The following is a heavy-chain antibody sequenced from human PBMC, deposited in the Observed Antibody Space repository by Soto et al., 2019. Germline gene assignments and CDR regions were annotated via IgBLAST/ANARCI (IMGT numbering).Heavy chain of an antibody. D-gene: IGHD6-13*01. V-gene: IGHV3-23*01. CDR3: AKDLTGIAAAGTPYFDY. Sequence: GGSLRLSCAASGFTFSSYAMSWVRQAPGKGLEWVSAISGSGGSTYYADSVKGRFTISRDNSKNTLYLQMNSLRAEDTAVYYCAKDLTGIAAAGTPYFDYWGQGTLVTVSS. J-gene: IGHJ4*02. CDR2: ISGSGGST. CDR1: GFTFSSYA.